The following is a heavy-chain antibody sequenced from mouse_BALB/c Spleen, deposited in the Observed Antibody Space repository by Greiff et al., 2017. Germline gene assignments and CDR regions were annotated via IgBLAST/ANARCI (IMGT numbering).Heavy chain of an antibody. CDR1: GFTFSSYT. V-gene: IGHV5-12-2*01. CDR3: AREGNYPPWFAY. D-gene: IGHD2-1*01. J-gene: IGHJ3*01. CDR2: ISNGGGST. Sequence: EVKLVESGGGLVKPGGSLKLSCAASGFTFSSYTMSWVRQTPEKRLEWVAYISNGGGSTYYPDTVKGRFTISRDNAKNTLYLQMSSLKSEDTAMYYCAREGNYPPWFAYWGQGTLVTVSA.